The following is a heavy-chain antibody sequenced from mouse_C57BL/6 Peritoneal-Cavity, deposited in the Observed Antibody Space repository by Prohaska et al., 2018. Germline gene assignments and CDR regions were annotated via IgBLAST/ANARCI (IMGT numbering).Heavy chain of an antibody. J-gene: IGHJ3*01. V-gene: IGHV1-26*01. CDR2: INPNNGGT. D-gene: IGHD3-2*02. Sequence: HGKSLEWIGDINPNNGGTSYNQKFKGKATLTVDKSSSTAYMELRSLTSEDSAVYYCARKGAAQATGAWFAYWGQGTLVTVSA. CDR3: ARKGAAQATGAWFAY.